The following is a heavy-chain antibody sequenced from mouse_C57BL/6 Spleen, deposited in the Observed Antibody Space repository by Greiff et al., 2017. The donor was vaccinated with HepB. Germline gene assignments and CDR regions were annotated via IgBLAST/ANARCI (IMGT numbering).Heavy chain of an antibody. CDR3: ARRITTVVYFDY. J-gene: IGHJ2*01. Sequence: VKLVESGAELARPGASVKMSCKASGYTFTSYTMHWVKQRPGQGLEWIGYINPSSGYTKYNQKFKDKATLTADKSSSTAYMHLSSLTSEDSAVYYCARRITTVVYFDYWGQGTTLTVSS. CDR2: INPSSGYT. V-gene: IGHV1-4*01. CDR1: GYTFTSYT. D-gene: IGHD1-1*01.